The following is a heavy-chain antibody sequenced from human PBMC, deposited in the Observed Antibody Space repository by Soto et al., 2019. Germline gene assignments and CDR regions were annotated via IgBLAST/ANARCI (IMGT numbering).Heavy chain of an antibody. CDR1: GGTFSSYA. Sequence: QVQLVQSGAEVKKPGSSVKVSCTASGGTFSSYAISWVRQAPGQGLEWMGGIIPIFGTANYAQKFQGRVTITADKSTSTAYMELSRLRSGATAVYYCARGGPGVRATEGSFDPWGQGTLGTVSS. D-gene: IGHD1-26*01. V-gene: IGHV1-69*06. CDR2: IIPIFGTA. CDR3: ARGGPGVRATEGSFDP. J-gene: IGHJ5*02.